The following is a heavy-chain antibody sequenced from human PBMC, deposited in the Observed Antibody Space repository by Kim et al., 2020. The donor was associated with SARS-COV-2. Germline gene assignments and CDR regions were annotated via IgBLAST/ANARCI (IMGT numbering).Heavy chain of an antibody. J-gene: IGHJ3*02. CDR2: I. CDR3: ARAPTMGAFDI. V-gene: IGHV3-11*04. D-gene: IGHD5-12*01. Sequence: IYYATSMQGRFTIARDNAKNSLYLQMSSLRAEDTAVYYCARAPTMGAFDIWGQGTMVTVSS.